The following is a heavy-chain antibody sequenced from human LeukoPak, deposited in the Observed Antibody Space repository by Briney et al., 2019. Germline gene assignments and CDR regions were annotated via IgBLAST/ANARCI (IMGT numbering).Heavy chain of an antibody. CDR2: ISFDGSNK. V-gene: IGHV3-30*03. J-gene: IGHJ4*02. Sequence: GGSLRLSCVASGFTFSTFGMHWVRQAPGKGLEWVAVISFDGSNKYYADSVKGRFTISRDNSKNTLYLQMNSLRAEDTAVYYCARGTGTTAYFDYWGQGTPVTVSS. CDR3: ARGTGTTAYFDY. D-gene: IGHD1-1*01. CDR1: GFTFSTFG.